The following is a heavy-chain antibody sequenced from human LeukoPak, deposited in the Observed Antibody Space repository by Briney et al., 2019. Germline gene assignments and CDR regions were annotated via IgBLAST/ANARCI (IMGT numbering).Heavy chain of an antibody. CDR1: GVTFSSYV. Sequence: GGSLRLSCEASGVTFSSYVMSWVRQAPGKGPEWVSGISGSGGGTYYADSVKGRFAISRDNSKNTLYLQMNSLRAEDTAVYYCARDTKQWLAFDYWGQGTLVTVSS. J-gene: IGHJ4*02. CDR3: ARDTKQWLAFDY. V-gene: IGHV3-23*01. D-gene: IGHD6-19*01. CDR2: ISGSGGGT.